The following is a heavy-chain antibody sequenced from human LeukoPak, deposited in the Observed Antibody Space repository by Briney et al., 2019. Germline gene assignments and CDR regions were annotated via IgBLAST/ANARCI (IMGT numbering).Heavy chain of an antibody. CDR3: ATADGDDQARRQDYWYFDL. V-gene: IGHV1-24*01. Sequence: GASVKVSCKVSGYTLTELSMHWVRQAPGKGLEWMGGFDPEDGETIYAQKFQGRVTMTEDTSTDTAYMELSSLRSEDTAVYYCATADGDDQARRQDYWYFDLWGRGTLVTVSS. J-gene: IGHJ2*01. CDR1: GYTLTELS. D-gene: IGHD4-17*01. CDR2: FDPEDGET.